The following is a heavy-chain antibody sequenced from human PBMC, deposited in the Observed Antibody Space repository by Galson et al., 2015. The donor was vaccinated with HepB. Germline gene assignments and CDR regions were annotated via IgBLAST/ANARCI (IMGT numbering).Heavy chain of an antibody. CDR2: ISGSGAGT. CDR1: GFTFSDYA. V-gene: IGHV3-23*01. Sequence: SLRLSCAASGFTFSDYAMSWVRQAPGKGLEWVSVISGSGAGTYYADSVKGRFTISRDNSNNTLYLQMNSLRAEDTAVYYCAKSVLAAPYFDHWGRGTLVTVSS. J-gene: IGHJ4*02. D-gene: IGHD2-21*02. CDR3: AKSVLAAPYFDH.